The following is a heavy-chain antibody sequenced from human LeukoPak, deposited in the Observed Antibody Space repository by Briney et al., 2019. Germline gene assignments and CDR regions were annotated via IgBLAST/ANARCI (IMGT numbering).Heavy chain of an antibody. J-gene: IGHJ4*02. CDR3: ARDDAYCSGGSCYTRVLDY. D-gene: IGHD2-15*01. Sequence: GESLRLSCAASGFTFSSYSMNWVRQAPGKGLEWVSSISSSSSYIYYADSVKGRFTISRDNAKNSLYLQMNSLRAEDTAVYYCARDDAYCSGGSCYTRVLDYWGQGTLVTVSS. V-gene: IGHV3-21*01. CDR1: GFTFSSYS. CDR2: ISSSSSYI.